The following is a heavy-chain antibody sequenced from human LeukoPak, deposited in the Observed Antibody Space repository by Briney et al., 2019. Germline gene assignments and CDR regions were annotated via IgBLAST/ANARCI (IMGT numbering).Heavy chain of an antibody. CDR2: IYISGST. D-gene: IGHD3/OR15-3a*01. CDR1: GGSISSGTYY. CDR3: AKQRPCGLSRYFDY. V-gene: IGHV4-61*02. J-gene: IGHJ4*02. Sequence: SETLSLACTVSGGSISSGTYYWNWIRQPAGKGLEWIGRIYISGSTNYNPSLKSRVTISVDTSKNQFSLKLTSVTAADTAVYFCAKQRPCGLSRYFDYWGQGTLVTVSS.